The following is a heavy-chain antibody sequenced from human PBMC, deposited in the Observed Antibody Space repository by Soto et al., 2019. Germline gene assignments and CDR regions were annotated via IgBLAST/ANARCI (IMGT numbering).Heavy chain of an antibody. CDR1: GFTFSDYY. D-gene: IGHD2-2*01. Sequence: LRLSCAASGFTFSDYYMSWIRQAPGKGLEWVSYISSSSSYTNYADSVKGRFTISRDNAKNSLYLQMNSLRAEDTAVYYCARDSQPAAHYYYGMDVWGQGTTVTVSS. V-gene: IGHV3-11*06. CDR2: ISSSSSYT. CDR3: ARDSQPAAHYYYGMDV. J-gene: IGHJ6*02.